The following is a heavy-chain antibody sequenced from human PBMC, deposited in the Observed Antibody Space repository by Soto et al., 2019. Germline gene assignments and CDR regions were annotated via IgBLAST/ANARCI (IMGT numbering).Heavy chain of an antibody. CDR2: ISSSGSTI. J-gene: IGHJ4*02. CDR1: GFTFSDYY. CDR3: AKDENYYDSSGYYDY. D-gene: IGHD3-22*01. Sequence: GGSLRLSCAASGFTFSDYYMSWIRQAPGKGLEWVSYISSSGSTIYYADSVKGRFTISRDNAKNTLYLQMNSLRAEDTAVYYCAKDENYYDSSGYYDYWGQGTLVTVSS. V-gene: IGHV3-11*04.